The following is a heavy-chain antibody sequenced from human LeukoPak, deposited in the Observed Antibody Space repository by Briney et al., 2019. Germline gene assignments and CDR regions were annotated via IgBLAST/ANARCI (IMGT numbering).Heavy chain of an antibody. V-gene: IGHV3-48*03. J-gene: IGHJ3*02. CDR1: GFTFSSYE. CDR2: ISSSGSTI. Sequence: GGSLRLSCAASGFTFSSYEMNWVRQAPGKGLEWVSYISSSGSTIYYADSVKGRFTISRDNAKNSLYLQMNSLRAEVTAVYYCAREGYDYGAFDIWGQGTMVTVSS. CDR3: AREGYDYGAFDI. D-gene: IGHD3-22*01.